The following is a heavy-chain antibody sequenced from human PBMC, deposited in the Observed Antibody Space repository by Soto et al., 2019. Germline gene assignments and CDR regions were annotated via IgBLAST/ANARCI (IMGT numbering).Heavy chain of an antibody. CDR1: STSLSGSF. D-gene: IGHD6-19*01. CDR2: VYSNGNT. CDR3: ARGGWRGGGPTRFDP. V-gene: IGHV4-59*01. J-gene: IGHJ5*02. Sequence: HWETMSLASTVFSTSLSGSFWSWLRQSPGKGPEWIGYVYSNGNTNYNPSLESRVTISIDMSKDQFYLQLTSVTAADTATYFCARGGWRGGGPTRFDPWGQGTLVTVSS.